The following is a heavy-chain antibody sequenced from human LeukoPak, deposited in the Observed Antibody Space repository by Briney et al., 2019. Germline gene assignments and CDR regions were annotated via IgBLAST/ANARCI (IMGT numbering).Heavy chain of an antibody. Sequence: SETLSLTCAVYGGSFSGYYWSWIRQHPGKGLEWIGEINHSGSTNYNASLKSRVTISVDTSENQFSLKLSSVTAADTAVYYCARGPTRYDFWSGYYRDWGQGTLVTVSS. CDR1: GGSFSGYY. J-gene: IGHJ4*02. CDR2: INHSGST. D-gene: IGHD3-3*01. V-gene: IGHV4-34*01. CDR3: ARGPTRYDFWSGYYRD.